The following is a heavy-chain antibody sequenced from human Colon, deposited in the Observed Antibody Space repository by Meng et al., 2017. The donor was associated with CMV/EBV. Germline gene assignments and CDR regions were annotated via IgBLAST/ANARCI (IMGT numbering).Heavy chain of an antibody. CDR3: ARGSSSTMFGDYYYGMDV. D-gene: IGHD3-3*01. J-gene: IGHJ6*02. CDR2: ISAYNGKT. V-gene: IGHV1-18*01. CDR1: GYPFTTYG. Sequence: ASVKVSCKASGYPFTTYGISWVRQAPGQGLEWMGWISAYNGKTKYEEKLQDRVTMTTDTSTSTAYMELRTLRSDDTAVYYCARGSSSTMFGDYYYGMDVWGQGTTVTVSS.